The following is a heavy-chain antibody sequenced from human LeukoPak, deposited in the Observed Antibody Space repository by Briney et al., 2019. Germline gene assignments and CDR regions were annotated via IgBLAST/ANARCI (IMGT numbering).Heavy chain of an antibody. Sequence: GGSLRLSCTASGFAFSSYAIHWVRQAPGKGLEWVAVISTDGSNKYYTDSVKGRFTISRDNSKNTLYLQMNSLRTEDTAVYYCARDRKAGGVGEFDPWGQGTLVTVSS. J-gene: IGHJ5*02. V-gene: IGHV3-30*04. CDR1: GFAFSSYA. D-gene: IGHD1-26*01. CDR3: ARDRKAGGVGEFDP. CDR2: ISTDGSNK.